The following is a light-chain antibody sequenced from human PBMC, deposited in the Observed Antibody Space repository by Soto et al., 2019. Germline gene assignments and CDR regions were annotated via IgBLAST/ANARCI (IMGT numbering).Light chain of an antibody. CDR1: SSNIGNNA. V-gene: IGLV1-36*01. J-gene: IGLJ2*01. Sequence: QSVLSQPPSVSGAPRQRVTISCSGSSSNIGNNAVNWFQQLPGKAPKLLIYYDDLLTAGVSDRFSGSKSGTSASLAISALQSEDEADYQCAAWDDSLNAVVFGGGTKLTVL. CDR2: YDD. CDR3: AAWDDSLNAVV.